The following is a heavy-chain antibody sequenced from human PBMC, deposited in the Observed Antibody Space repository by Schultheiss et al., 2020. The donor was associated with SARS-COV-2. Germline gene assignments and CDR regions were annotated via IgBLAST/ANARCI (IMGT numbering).Heavy chain of an antibody. CDR2: IYYSGST. D-gene: IGHD2-2*01. J-gene: IGHJ4*02. V-gene: IGHV4-59*08. CDR3: ARAGAYCSSTSCYPPDY. Sequence: SETLSLTCAVYGGSFSGYYWSWIRQPPGKGLEWIGYIYYSGSTYYNPSLKSRVTISVDTSKNQFSLKLSSVTAADTAVYYCARAGAYCSSTSCYPPDYWGQGTLVTVSS. CDR1: GGSFSGYY.